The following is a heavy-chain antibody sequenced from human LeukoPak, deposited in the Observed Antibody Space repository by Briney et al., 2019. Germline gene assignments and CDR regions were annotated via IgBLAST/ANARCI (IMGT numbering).Heavy chain of an antibody. D-gene: IGHD2-2*01. V-gene: IGHV4-34*01. CDR3: ARFLHVVVPAGISPRYNWFDP. Sequence: PSETLSLTCAVYSGSFSGYYWSWIRQPPGKGLEWIGETNHSGSTNYNPSLKSRVTISVDTSKNQFSLKLSSVTDADTAVYCCARFLHVVVPAGISPRYNWFDPWGQGTLVTVSS. CDR2: TNHSGST. J-gene: IGHJ5*02. CDR1: SGSFSGYY.